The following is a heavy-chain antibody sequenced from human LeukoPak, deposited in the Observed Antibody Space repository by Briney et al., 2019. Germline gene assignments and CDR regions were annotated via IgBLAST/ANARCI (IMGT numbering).Heavy chain of an antibody. Sequence: GGSLRLSCAASGFTFSSFGMYWVRQAPGKGLEWVAAVSFDGDNEDYGDSVKGRFTISRDNSKNTLYLQMNVLRAEDTAVYYCAREASGNYHVFDSWGQGTLVTVSS. V-gene: IGHV3-30*04. CDR1: GFTFSSFG. CDR2: VSFDGDNE. J-gene: IGHJ4*02. CDR3: AREASGNYHVFDS. D-gene: IGHD1-26*01.